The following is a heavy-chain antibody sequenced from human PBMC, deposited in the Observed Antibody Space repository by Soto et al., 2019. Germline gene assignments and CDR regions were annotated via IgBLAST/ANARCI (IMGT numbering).Heavy chain of an antibody. V-gene: IGHV4-39*01. J-gene: IGHJ4*02. CDR3: ARLLVGRGISPYPYYDILTGSYFDY. CDR1: GGSFSGYY. Sequence: SETLSLTCAVYGGSFSGYYWGWIRQPPGKGLEWIGSIYYSGSTYYNPSLKSRVTISVDTSKNQFSLKLSSVTAADTAVYYCARLLVGRGISPYPYYDILTGSYFDYWGQGTLVTVSS. CDR2: IYYSGST. D-gene: IGHD3-9*01.